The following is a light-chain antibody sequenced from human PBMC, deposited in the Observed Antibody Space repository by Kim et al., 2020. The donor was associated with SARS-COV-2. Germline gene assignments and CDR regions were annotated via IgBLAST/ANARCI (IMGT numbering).Light chain of an antibody. J-gene: IGLJ3*02. Sequence: QSVLTQPPSASGTPGQRVTISCSGSRSNIGSNTVNWYQQLPGTAPKLLIYRINQRPSGVPDRFSGSKSGTSASLAISGLQSEDEADYYCASWDDGLTGWVFAGGTQLTVL. V-gene: IGLV1-44*01. CDR2: RIN. CDR3: ASWDDGLTGWV. CDR1: RSNIGSNT.